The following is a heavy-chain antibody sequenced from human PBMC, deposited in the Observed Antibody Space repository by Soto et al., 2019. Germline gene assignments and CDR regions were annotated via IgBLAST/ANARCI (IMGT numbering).Heavy chain of an antibody. V-gene: IGHV4-61*01. D-gene: IGHD6-19*01. CDR2: ISYSGST. CDR1: GDSVSSPRYF. J-gene: IGHJ4*02. CDR3: ARGRYSSGWFDF. Sequence: SETLSLTCSVSGDSVSSPRYFWNWIRQPPGQGPEWIGYISYSGSTDYNDTLKSRVTISADTSKSQFSLKLRSVTAADTAVYYCARGRYSSGWFDFWGQGTLVTVS.